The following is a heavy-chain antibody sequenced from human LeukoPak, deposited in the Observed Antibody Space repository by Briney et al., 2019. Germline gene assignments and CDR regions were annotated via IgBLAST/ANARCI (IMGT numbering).Heavy chain of an antibody. V-gene: IGHV3-30*18. J-gene: IGHJ4*02. CDR1: GFTFSSYG. D-gene: IGHD5-12*01. Sequence: GRSLRLSCAASGFTFSSYGMHWVRQAPGKGLEWVAVISYDGSNKYYADSVKGRFTISRDNSKNTLYLQMNSLRAEDTAVYYCAKAVATGRDYFDYWGQGTLVTVSS. CDR3: AKAVATGRDYFDY. CDR2: ISYDGSNK.